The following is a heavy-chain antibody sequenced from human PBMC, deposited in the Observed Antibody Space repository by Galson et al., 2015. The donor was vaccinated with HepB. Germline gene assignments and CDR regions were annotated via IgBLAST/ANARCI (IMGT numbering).Heavy chain of an antibody. J-gene: IGHJ2*01. CDR3: VRDAGGEYCSGGSCYSRDWWYFDL. D-gene: IGHD2-15*01. CDR2: IHPDGGNT. Sequence: LRLSCAASGFTFSSHSMSWVRQAPEKGLEWVSAIHPDGGNTFYADSVRGRFTISRDNSKNTVYLQMYSLTAEDTAVYYCVRDAGGEYCSGGSCYSRDWWYFDLWGRGTLVTVSS. V-gene: IGHV3-23*01. CDR1: GFTFSSHS.